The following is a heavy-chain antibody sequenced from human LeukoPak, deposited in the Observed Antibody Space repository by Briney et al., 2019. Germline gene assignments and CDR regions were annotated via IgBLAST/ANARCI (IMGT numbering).Heavy chain of an antibody. CDR2: IYGSGDRT. V-gene: IGHV3-23*01. Sequence: GGSLRLSCAASGFTFSSYAMSWVRQAPGKGLEWVSNIYGSGDRTHYVDSVKGRFTISRDNSKNTLYLQMNSLRAEDTAVYYCAKDYDSSGYPYLLFDYWGQGTLVTVSS. D-gene: IGHD3-22*01. CDR1: GFTFSSYA. CDR3: AKDYDSSGYPYLLFDY. J-gene: IGHJ4*02.